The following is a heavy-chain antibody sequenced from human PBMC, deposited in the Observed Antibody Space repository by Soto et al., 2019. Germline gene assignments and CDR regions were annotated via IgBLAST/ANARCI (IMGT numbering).Heavy chain of an antibody. Sequence: PSETLSLTCTVSGGSISSGGYYWSWIRQHPGKGLEWIGYIYYSGSTYYTPSLESRVTISVDTSKNQFSLKLSSVTAADTAVYYCARGRVDYYGSGSYPRDAFDIWGQGTMVTVSS. D-gene: IGHD3-10*01. J-gene: IGHJ3*02. CDR3: ARGRVDYYGSGSYPRDAFDI. CDR2: IYYSGST. CDR1: GGSISSGGYY. V-gene: IGHV4-31*03.